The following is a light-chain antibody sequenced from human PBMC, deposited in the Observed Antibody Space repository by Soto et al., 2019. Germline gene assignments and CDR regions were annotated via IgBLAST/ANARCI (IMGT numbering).Light chain of an antibody. CDR2: RNN. V-gene: IGLV1-47*01. CDR1: SSNIGSNY. CDR3: AAWDDSLSGPV. Sequence: QSVLTQPPSASGTPGQRVTISCSGSSSNIGSNYVYWYQQLPGTAPKLLIYRNNQRPSGVPDRFSGSKSGTSASLAISGLPSEDEADYYCAAWDDSLSGPVLGGGTKVTVL. J-gene: IGLJ2*01.